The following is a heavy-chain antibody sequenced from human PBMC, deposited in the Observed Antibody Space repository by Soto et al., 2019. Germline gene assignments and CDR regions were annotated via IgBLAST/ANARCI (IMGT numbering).Heavy chain of an antibody. D-gene: IGHD6-19*01. CDR3: AKVSYSSGWLVIDY. CDR1: GFTFSSYG. CDR2: ISYDGSKK. Sequence: PGGSLRLSCAASGFTFSSYGMHWVRQAPGKGLEWVAVISYDGSKKYYADSVKGRFTISRDNSKNTLYLQMNSLRAEDTAVYYCAKVSYSSGWLVIDYWGQGTLVTVSS. V-gene: IGHV3-30*18. J-gene: IGHJ4*02.